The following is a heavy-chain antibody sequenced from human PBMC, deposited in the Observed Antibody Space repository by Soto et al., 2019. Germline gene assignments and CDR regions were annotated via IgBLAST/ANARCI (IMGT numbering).Heavy chain of an antibody. Sequence: GASVKVSCKASGYTLTAYYIHWVRQAPGQGREWMGIVNPGDGSTRYAQMFQDRVTMMRDTSTSTIYMELSSLRSGDTAVYYCARSYVQNRPIDYWGQGTLVTVSS. CDR1: GYTLTAYY. CDR2: VNPGDGST. V-gene: IGHV1-46*01. CDR3: ARSYVQNRPIDY. J-gene: IGHJ4*02. D-gene: IGHD3-10*02.